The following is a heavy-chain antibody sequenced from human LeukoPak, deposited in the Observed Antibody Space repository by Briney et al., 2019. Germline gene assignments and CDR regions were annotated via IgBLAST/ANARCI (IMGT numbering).Heavy chain of an antibody. CDR1: GFTFSSYA. J-gene: IGHJ3*02. CDR2: ISYDGSNE. D-gene: IGHD6-13*01. CDR3: ARELKSRKTGYSSSWGAFDI. Sequence: GGSLRPSCAASGFTFSSYAMHWVRQAPGKGLEWVAVISYDGSNEYYADSVKGRFTISRDNSKNTLYLQMNSLRAEDTAVYYCARELKSRKTGYSSSWGAFDIWGQGTMVTVSS. V-gene: IGHV3-30-3*01.